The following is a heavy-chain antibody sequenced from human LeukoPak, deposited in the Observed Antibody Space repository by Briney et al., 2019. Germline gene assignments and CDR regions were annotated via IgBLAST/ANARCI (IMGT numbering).Heavy chain of an antibody. CDR2: IWYDGSNK. CDR1: GFTYSRYG. Sequence: PGRSLRLSCAASGFTYSRYGMHWVRQAPGKGLEWVAVIWYDGSNKYYADSVKGRFTISRDNSKNTLYLQMNSLRAEDTAVYYCARDPSGYYYDYWGQGTLVTVSS. D-gene: IGHD3-22*01. V-gene: IGHV3-33*01. CDR3: ARDPSGYYYDY. J-gene: IGHJ4*02.